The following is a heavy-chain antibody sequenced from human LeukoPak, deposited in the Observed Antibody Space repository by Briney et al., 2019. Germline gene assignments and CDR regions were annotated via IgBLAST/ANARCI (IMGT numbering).Heavy chain of an antibody. V-gene: IGHV3-30*03. J-gene: IGHJ3*02. Sequence: GGSLRLSCAPSGFTFSRHGMHWVRQAPGKGLEWVAIISNDGSRKYYAHSVEGRFTISRDNSKNTLYLQMDSLRAEDTAVYYCAREYGGGSYLAFDIWGRGTMVTVSS. CDR1: GFTFSRHG. D-gene: IGHD4-23*01. CDR3: AREYGGGSYLAFDI. CDR2: ISNDGSRK.